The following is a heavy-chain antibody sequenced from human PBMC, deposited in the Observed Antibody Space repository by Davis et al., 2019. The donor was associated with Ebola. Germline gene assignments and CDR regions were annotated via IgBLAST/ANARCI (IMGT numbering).Heavy chain of an antibody. CDR1: GYTFISYD. CDR3: ARRIAAGGNVIGY. CDR2: MNPNSGNT. Sequence: AASVKVSCKASGYTFISYDINWVRQAPGQGLEWMGWMNPNSGNTGYAQRFQGRVTMTRNTSISTAYMELSSLRSEDTAVYYCARRIAAGGNVIGYWGQGTLVTVSS. V-gene: IGHV1-8*01. J-gene: IGHJ4*02. D-gene: IGHD6-13*01.